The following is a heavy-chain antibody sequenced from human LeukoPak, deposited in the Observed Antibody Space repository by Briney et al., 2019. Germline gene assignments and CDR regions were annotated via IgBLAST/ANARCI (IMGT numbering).Heavy chain of an antibody. Sequence: GGSLRLSCAASGFTFTSYTMNWVRQAPGKGLEWVSYISSNSGTIYYADSVKGRFTISRDNAKNTLYLQMNSLRAEDTAVYYCARDTLGPLYYGMDVWGQGTTVTVSS. CDR1: GFTFTSYT. CDR3: ARDTLGPLYYGMDV. D-gene: IGHD2-15*01. J-gene: IGHJ6*02. V-gene: IGHV3-48*04. CDR2: ISSNSGTI.